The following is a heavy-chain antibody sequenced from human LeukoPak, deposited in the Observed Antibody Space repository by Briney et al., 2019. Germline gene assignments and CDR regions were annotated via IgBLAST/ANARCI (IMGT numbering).Heavy chain of an antibody. J-gene: IGHJ4*02. CDR2: INPNSGGT. V-gene: IGHV1-2*02. Sequence: ASVKVSCKASGYTFTGYYMHWVRQAPGQGLEWMGWINPNSGGTNYAQKFQGRVTMTRDTSISTAYMELGRLRSDDTAVYYCARESERIAARVVVINDFDYWGQGTLVTVSS. CDR1: GYTFTGYY. D-gene: IGHD6-6*01. CDR3: ARESERIAARVVVINDFDY.